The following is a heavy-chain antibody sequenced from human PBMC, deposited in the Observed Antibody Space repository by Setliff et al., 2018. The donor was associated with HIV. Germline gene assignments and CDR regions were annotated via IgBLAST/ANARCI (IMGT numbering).Heavy chain of an antibody. D-gene: IGHD3-22*01. CDR1: GHTFTNYD. J-gene: IGHJ6*02. V-gene: IGHV1-8*02. Sequence: ASVKVSCKASGHTFTNYDINWVRQAPGQGLEWMGWMNPNNGNTGYAEKFQGRVTMTRDTSISTAYMELSSLRSDDTAVYYCARVGYYDSSGYYYFSYYGMDVWGQGTTVTVSS. CDR3: ARVGYYDSSGYYYFSYYGMDV. CDR2: MNPNNGNT.